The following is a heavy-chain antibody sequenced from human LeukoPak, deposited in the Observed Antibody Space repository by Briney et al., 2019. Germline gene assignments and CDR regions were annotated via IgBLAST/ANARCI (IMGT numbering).Heavy chain of an antibody. V-gene: IGHV4-39*07. J-gene: IGHJ6*03. CDR2: IYYSGST. CDR3: ARARCSSTSCSPPDYYYYYYMDV. CDR1: GGSISSSSYY. D-gene: IGHD2-2*01. Sequence: SETLSLTCTVSGGSISSSSYYWGWIRQPPGKGLEWIGSIYYSGSTYYNPSLKSRVTISVDTSKNQFSLKLSSVTAADTAVYYCARARCSSTSCSPPDYYYYYYMDVWGKGTTVTVSS.